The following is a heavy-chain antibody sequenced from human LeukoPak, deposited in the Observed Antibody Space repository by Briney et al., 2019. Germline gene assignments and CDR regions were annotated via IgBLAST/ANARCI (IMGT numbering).Heavy chain of an antibody. D-gene: IGHD4-17*01. V-gene: IGHV3-7*01. Sequence: GGSLRLSCAASGFTFSSYSMNWVRQAPGKGLEWVANIKQDGSEKYYVDSVKGRFTISRDNAKNSLYLQMNSLRAEDTAVYYCARDLRPNYGDLFDYWGQGTLVTVSS. CDR2: IKQDGSEK. J-gene: IGHJ4*02. CDR1: GFTFSSYS. CDR3: ARDLRPNYGDLFDY.